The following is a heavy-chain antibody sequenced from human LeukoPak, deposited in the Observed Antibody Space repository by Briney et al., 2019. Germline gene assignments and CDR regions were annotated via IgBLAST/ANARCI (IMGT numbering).Heavy chain of an antibody. CDR3: ARQDGAYYYYYMDV. D-gene: IGHD4/OR15-4a*01. Sequence: PSETLSLTCAVYSGSFSGYYWTWFRQPPGKGLEWIGEFNHSWGAKYNPSLKSRATISVDTSKNHLSLSLNSVTAADTAVYYCARQDGAYYYYYMDVWGKGTTVTISS. V-gene: IGHV4-34*01. CDR2: FNHSWGA. J-gene: IGHJ6*03. CDR1: SGSFSGYY.